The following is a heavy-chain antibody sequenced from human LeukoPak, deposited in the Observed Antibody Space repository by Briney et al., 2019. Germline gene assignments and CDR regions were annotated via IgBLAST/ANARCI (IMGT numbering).Heavy chain of an antibody. CDR3: ARAGVYDYVWGSYRYTGHFDY. J-gene: IGHJ4*02. Sequence: GGSLRLSCAASGFTFSDHHMDWVRQAPGKGLEWVAFIRYDGGNKHYADSVKGRFTISRDNSKNTVYLQMNSLRAEDTAVYYCARAGVYDYVWGSYRYTGHFDYWGQGTLVTVSS. V-gene: IGHV3-30*02. CDR1: GFTFSDHH. D-gene: IGHD3-16*02. CDR2: IRYDGGNK.